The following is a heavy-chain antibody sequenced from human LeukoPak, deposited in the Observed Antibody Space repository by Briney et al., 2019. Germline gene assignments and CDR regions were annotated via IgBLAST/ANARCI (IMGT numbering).Heavy chain of an antibody. CDR2: MNPNSGNT. Sequence: ASVKVSCKASGYTFTSYDINWVRQATGQGLEWMGWMNPNSGNTGYAQKFQGRVTMTRNTSISTAYMELSSLRSEDTAVYYCARGFLPRRRQLLKLLYFDYWGQGTLVTVSS. D-gene: IGHD2-2*01. J-gene: IGHJ4*02. CDR3: ARGFLPRRRQLLKLLYFDY. CDR1: GYTFTSYD. V-gene: IGHV1-8*01.